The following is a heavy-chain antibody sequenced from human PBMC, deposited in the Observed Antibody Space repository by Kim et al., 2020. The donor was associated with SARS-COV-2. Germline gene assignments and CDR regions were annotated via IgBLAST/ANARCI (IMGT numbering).Heavy chain of an antibody. CDR1: GGSFSGYY. CDR2: INHSGST. J-gene: IGHJ6*02. Sequence: SETLSLTCAVYGGSFSGYYWSWIRQPPGKGLEWIGEINHSGSTNYNPSLKSRVTISVDTSKNQFYLKLSSVTAADTAVYYCARVAYDFWSGSPFIYGMDVWGQGTTVTVSS. D-gene: IGHD3-3*01. V-gene: IGHV4-34*01. CDR3: ARVAYDFWSGSPFIYGMDV.